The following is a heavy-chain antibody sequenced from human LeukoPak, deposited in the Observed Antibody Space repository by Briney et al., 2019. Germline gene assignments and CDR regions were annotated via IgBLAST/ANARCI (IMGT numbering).Heavy chain of an antibody. J-gene: IGHJ4*02. CDR2: ISWNSGSI. D-gene: IGHD6-13*01. Sequence: GGSLRLSCAASGFIFDNYAMHWVRQAPGKGLEWVSGISWNSGSIGYADSVKGRFTISRDNAKNSLYLQMNSLRAEDTAVYYCARDAPFYSWYGYWGQGTLVTVSS. CDR1: GFIFDNYA. CDR3: ARDAPFYSWYGY. V-gene: IGHV3-9*01.